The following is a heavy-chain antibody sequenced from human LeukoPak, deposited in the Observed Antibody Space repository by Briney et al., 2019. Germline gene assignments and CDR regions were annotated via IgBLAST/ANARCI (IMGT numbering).Heavy chain of an antibody. Sequence: GGSLRLSCAASGFTFSSYTINWVHQAPGKGLEWVAVISYDGSNKYYADSVKGRFTISRDNSKNTLYLQMNSLRAEDTAVYYCARSSKPYYYDSSGYYEAFDIWGQGTMVTVSS. CDR1: GFTFSSYT. V-gene: IGHV3-30*04. J-gene: IGHJ3*02. D-gene: IGHD3-22*01. CDR3: ARSSKPYYYDSSGYYEAFDI. CDR2: ISYDGSNK.